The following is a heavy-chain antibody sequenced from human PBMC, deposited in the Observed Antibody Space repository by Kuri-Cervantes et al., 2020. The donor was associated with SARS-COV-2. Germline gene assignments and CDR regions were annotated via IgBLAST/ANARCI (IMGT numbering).Heavy chain of an antibody. CDR1: GFTFSGHW. CDR2: INPDGSYT. D-gene: IGHD2-15*01. Sequence: GGSLRLSCAASGFTFSGHWIHWVRQAPGKGLVWVSRINPDGSYTNNADSVKGRFTLSRDNAKNMLFLQMNSLKTEDTAVYYCTTSYCSGGSCSYNYYYYGMDVWGQGTTVTVSS. V-gene: IGHV3-74*01. J-gene: IGHJ6*02. CDR3: TTSYCSGGSCSYNYYYYGMDV.